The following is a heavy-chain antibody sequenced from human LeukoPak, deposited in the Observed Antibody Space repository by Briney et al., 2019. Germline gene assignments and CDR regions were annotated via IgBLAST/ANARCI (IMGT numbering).Heavy chain of an antibody. V-gene: IGHV4-59*01. D-gene: IGHD3-10*01. CDR2: IYYSGSP. CDR3: ARERGLYYGAGSLASSWFDP. J-gene: IGHJ5*02. Sequence: PSETLSLPCTVSGRSISSYYGRWIRHPPGKGLEWIGYIYYSGSPNYHPSLKSRVTISVDTPKNQCSRKLSSVTAADTAVYSCARERGLYYGAGSLASSWFDPWGQETLVTVSS. CDR1: GRSISSYY.